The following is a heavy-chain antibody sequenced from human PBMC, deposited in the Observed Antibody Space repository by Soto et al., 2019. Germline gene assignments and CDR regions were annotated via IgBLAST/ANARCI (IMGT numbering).Heavy chain of an antibody. CDR3: ARVGTAMGHGQRRDDY. V-gene: IGHV1-69*12. J-gene: IGHJ4*02. CDR1: GGTFSSYA. Sequence: QVQLVQSGAEVKKPGSSVKVSCKASGGTFSSYAISWVRQAPGQGLEWMGGIIPIFGTANYAQKFQGRVTIPADESTSTAYMELSSLGSEDTAVYYCARVGTAMGHGQRRDDYWGQGTLVTVSS. D-gene: IGHD5-18*01. CDR2: IIPIFGTA.